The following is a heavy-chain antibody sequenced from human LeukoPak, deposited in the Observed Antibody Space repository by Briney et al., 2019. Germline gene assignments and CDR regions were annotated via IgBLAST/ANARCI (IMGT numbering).Heavy chain of an antibody. V-gene: IGHV4-34*01. CDR1: GGSISSGDYY. Sequence: SETLSLTCTVSGGSISSGDYYWSWIRQPPGKGLEWIGEINHSGSTNYNPSLKSRVTISVDTSKNQFSLKLSSVTAADTAVYYCARVGYGSGSRVDYWGQGTLVTVSS. CDR3: ARVGYGSGSRVDY. CDR2: INHSGST. D-gene: IGHD3-10*01. J-gene: IGHJ4*02.